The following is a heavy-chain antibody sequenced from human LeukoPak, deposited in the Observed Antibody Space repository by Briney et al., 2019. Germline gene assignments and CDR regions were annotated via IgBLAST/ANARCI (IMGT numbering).Heavy chain of an antibody. CDR3: ARGYSYGYRIDY. J-gene: IGHJ4*02. Sequence: PGXXLRLSCAASGFTFSSYWMHWVRHAPGKGLVWVSRINSDGSSTIYADSAKGRFTISRDNAKNTLYLQMNSLRAEDRAVYYCARGYSYGYRIDYWGQGTLVTVSS. V-gene: IGHV3-74*01. CDR2: INSDGSST. D-gene: IGHD5-18*01. CDR1: GFTFSSYW.